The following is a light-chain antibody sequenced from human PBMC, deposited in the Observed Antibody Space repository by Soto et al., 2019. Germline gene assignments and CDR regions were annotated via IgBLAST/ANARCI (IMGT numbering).Light chain of an antibody. CDR1: QSVSSN. Sequence: EIVMTQSPATLSVSPGERATLSCRASQSVSSNLAWYQQKPGQAPRLLIYGASTRATGIPARFSGSGSGTDFTLTISSLEPEDFAVYYCQQRSNWYTFGQGARPEIK. J-gene: IGKJ5*01. V-gene: IGKV3-15*01. CDR3: QQRSNWYT. CDR2: GAS.